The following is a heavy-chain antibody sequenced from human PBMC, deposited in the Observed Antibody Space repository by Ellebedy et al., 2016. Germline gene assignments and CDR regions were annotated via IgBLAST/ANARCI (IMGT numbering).Heavy chain of an antibody. Sequence: GESLKISCAASGFTFSSYWMSWVRQAPGKGLEWVANIKQDGSEKYYVDSVKGRFTISRDNAKKSLYLQMNSLRAEDTAIYYCARRIVYNSGDYWGQGTPVTVSS. CDR1: GFTFSSYW. CDR2: IKQDGSEK. V-gene: IGHV3-7*03. D-gene: IGHD3-10*01. J-gene: IGHJ4*02. CDR3: ARRIVYNSGDY.